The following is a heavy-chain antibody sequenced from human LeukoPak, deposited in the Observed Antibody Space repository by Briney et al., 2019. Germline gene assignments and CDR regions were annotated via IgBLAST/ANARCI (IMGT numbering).Heavy chain of an antibody. J-gene: IGHJ6*02. CDR2: INHNGNVN. CDR1: GFTFSSYW. V-gene: IGHV3-7*03. D-gene: IGHD3-16*01. Sequence: GGSLRLSCAASGFTFSSYWMNWARQAPGKGLEWVASINHNGNVNYYVDSAKGRFTISRDNAKNSLYLQMSNLRAEDTAVYFCARGGGLDVWGQGATVTVSS. CDR3: ARGGGLDV.